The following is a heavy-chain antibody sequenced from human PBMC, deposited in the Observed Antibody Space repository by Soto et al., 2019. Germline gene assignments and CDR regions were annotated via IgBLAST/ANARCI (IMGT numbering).Heavy chain of an antibody. D-gene: IGHD6-6*01. Sequence: QLQLQESGSGLVKPSQTLSLTCAVSGGSISSGGYSWSWIRQPPGKGLEWIGYIYHSGSTYYNPSLKSRVTISVDRSKNQFSLKLSSVTAADTAVYYCAREGSSSGYYYYGMDFWGQGTTVTVSS. CDR2: IYHSGST. CDR3: AREGSSSGYYYYGMDF. J-gene: IGHJ6*02. CDR1: GGSISSGGYS. V-gene: IGHV4-30-2*01.